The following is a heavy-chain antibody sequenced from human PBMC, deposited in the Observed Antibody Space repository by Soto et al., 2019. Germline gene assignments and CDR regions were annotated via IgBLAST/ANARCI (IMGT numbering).Heavy chain of an antibody. CDR3: ARDSRYSSSWSDY. CDR1: GFTFSSYW. CDR2: IKQDGSEK. D-gene: IGHD6-13*01. J-gene: IGHJ4*02. Sequence: EVQLVESGGGLVQPGGSLRLSCAASGFTFSSYWMSWVRQAPGKGLEWVANIKQDGSEKYYVDSVKGRFTISRDNAKNSLYLQMNSLRAEDTAVYSCARDSRYSSSWSDYWGQGTLVTVSS. V-gene: IGHV3-7*03.